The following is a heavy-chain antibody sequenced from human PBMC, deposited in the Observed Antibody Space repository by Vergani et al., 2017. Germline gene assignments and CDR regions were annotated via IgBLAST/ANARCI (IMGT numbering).Heavy chain of an antibody. V-gene: IGHV3-30*18. CDR1: GFTFSSYG. Sequence: QVQLVESGGGEVQPGRSLRLSCAASGFTFSSYGMHWVREAPGKGLEWVAVISHDGSNKYFADSVKGRFTISRDNSTNTLYLQMNSLRAEDTAVYYCAKALELYYYYYGMDVWGQGTTVTVAS. D-gene: IGHD1-7*01. J-gene: IGHJ6*02. CDR2: ISHDGSNK. CDR3: AKALELYYYYYGMDV.